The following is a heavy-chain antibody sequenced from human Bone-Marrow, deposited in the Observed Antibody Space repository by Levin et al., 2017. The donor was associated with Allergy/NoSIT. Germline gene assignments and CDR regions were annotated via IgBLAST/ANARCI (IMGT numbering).Heavy chain of an antibody. CDR3: ARGSFAAARPSGWFDP. CDR2: ISYDGSNK. Sequence: GGSLRLSCAASGFTFSSYAMHWVRQAPGKGLEWVAVISYDGSNKYYADSVKGRFTISRDNSKNTLYLQMNSLRAEDTAVYYCARGSFAAARPSGWFDPWGQGTLVTVSS. V-gene: IGHV3-30-3*01. J-gene: IGHJ5*02. CDR1: GFTFSSYA. D-gene: IGHD6-6*01.